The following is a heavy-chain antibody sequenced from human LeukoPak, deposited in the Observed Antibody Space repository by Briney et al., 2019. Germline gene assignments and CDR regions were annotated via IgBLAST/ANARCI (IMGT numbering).Heavy chain of an antibody. Sequence: ASVKVSCKASGYSFSSYDINWVRQASGQGLEWMGWMNPNSGNTGYAQKFQGRVTMTEDTSTDTAYMELSSLGFDDTAVYYCASGNEVTLDGFAMWGQGTLVTVSS. CDR1: GYSFSSYD. V-gene: IGHV1-8*02. CDR2: MNPNSGNT. D-gene: IGHD2-8*01. CDR3: ASGNEVTLDGFAM. J-gene: IGHJ3*02.